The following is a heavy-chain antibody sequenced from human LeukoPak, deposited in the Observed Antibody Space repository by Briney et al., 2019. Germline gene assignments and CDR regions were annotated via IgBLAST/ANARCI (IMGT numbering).Heavy chain of an antibody. V-gene: IGHV3-48*03. CDR2: STSSGGAI. CDR1: GFTFSSYG. CDR3: ARPPSITNPYYGMDV. D-gene: IGHD3-3*01. Sequence: GGSLRLSCAASGFTFSSYGMNWVRQAPGKGLEWVSYSTSSGGAIYYTDSVKGRFTISRDNATNSLYLQMNSLRAEDTAVYYCARPPSITNPYYGMDVWGQGTTVTVSS. J-gene: IGHJ6*02.